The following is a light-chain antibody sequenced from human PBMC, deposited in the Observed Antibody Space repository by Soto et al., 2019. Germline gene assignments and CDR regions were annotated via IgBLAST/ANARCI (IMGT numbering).Light chain of an antibody. V-gene: IGKV1-5*03. J-gene: IGKJ1*01. CDR1: QSISSW. Sequence: DIPMTQSPSTLSASVGDRVTITCRASQSISSWLAWYQQKPGKAHKLLIYKASSLESGVQSRFSGSGSGTEFTLTIRSLQPDDFATYYCKQYNSYQRTFGQGTKVDIK. CDR2: KAS. CDR3: KQYNSYQRT.